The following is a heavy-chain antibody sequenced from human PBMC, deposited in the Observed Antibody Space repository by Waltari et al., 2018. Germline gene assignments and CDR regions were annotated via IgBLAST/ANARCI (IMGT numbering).Heavy chain of an antibody. CDR3: ARQESMLVVVRGGDY. CDR2: IYHSGST. V-gene: IGHV4-38-2*01. J-gene: IGHJ4*02. CDR1: GYSISSGYY. Sequence: QVQLQESGPGLVKPSETLSLTCAVSGYSISSGYYWGWIRQPPGKGLEWIGSIYHSGSTYYNPSLKSRVTISLDTSKNQFSLKLSAVTAADTAVYYCARQESMLVVVRGGDYWGQGTLVTVSS. D-gene: IGHD3-22*01.